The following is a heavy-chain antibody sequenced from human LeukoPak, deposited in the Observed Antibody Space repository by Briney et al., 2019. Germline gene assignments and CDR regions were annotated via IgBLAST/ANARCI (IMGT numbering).Heavy chain of an antibody. CDR1: GFTFSNYN. CDR3: ATDRRGSNDY. D-gene: IGHD3-10*01. CDR2: ITSSGTYT. V-gene: IGHV3-21*01. Sequence: PGGSLRLSCADSGFTFSNYNMNWVRQAPGDAMEWVSSITSSGTYTFYADSVKGRFTISRDNAKNSLYLQMDSLGPEDTAVYYCATDRRGSNDYWGQGTLVTVSS. J-gene: IGHJ4*02.